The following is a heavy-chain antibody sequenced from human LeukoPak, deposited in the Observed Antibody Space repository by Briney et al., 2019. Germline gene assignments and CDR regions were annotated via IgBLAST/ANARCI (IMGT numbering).Heavy chain of an antibody. V-gene: IGHV3-30-3*01. J-gene: IGHJ4*02. CDR1: GFTFSSFA. CDR3: AKDQEWYQLLLNHLDY. D-gene: IGHD2-2*01. CDR2: ILDDGSNK. Sequence: GRSLRLSCAASGFTFSSFAMHWVRQAPGKGLEWVAIILDDGSNKFYADSVKGRFTISRDNSKNTLYLQMNSLRAEDTAVYYCAKDQEWYQLLLNHLDYWGQGTLVTVSS.